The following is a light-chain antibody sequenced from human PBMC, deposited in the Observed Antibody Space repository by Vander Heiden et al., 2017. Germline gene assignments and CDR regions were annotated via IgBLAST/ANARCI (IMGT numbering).Light chain of an antibody. CDR2: DVS. V-gene: IGLV2-14*01. J-gene: IGLJ3*02. CDR1: SSDVGGYKY. Sequence: QSALPPPASVSGSPGQSITISCTGTSSDVGGYKYVSWYQQHPGKAPKLMIYDVSNRPSGVSNRFSGSKSGNTASLTISGLQAEDEAVYYCSSYSSSSTRVFGGGTKVTVL. CDR3: SSYSSSSTRV.